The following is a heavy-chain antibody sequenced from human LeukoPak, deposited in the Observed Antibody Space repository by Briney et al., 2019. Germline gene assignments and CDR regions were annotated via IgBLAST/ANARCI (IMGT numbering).Heavy chain of an antibody. Sequence: GGSLRLSCAASGFTFNTYSMNWVRQAPGKGLEWVSSISTTSNYIYYADSVKGRFTISRDNAKNSLYLQMNSLRAEDTAVYYCARDLDHYYGSGSFLLRGQGTLVTVSS. CDR1: GFTFNTYS. CDR2: ISTTSNYI. V-gene: IGHV3-21*01. D-gene: IGHD3-10*01. CDR3: ARDLDHYYGSGSFLL. J-gene: IGHJ4*02.